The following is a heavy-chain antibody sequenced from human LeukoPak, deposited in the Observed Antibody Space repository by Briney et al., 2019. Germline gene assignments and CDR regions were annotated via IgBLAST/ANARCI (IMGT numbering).Heavy chain of an antibody. CDR2: ISNDGHHK. Sequence: PGRSLRLSCAASGFIFRTYAMHWVRQAPGKGLEWVAVISNDGHHKYDADSVRGRFTISRDNSKNTLYLQMNSLRAEDTAVYYCAKAKAARPFDYWGQGTLVTVSS. J-gene: IGHJ4*02. CDR3: AKAKAARPFDY. V-gene: IGHV3-30*04. CDR1: GFIFRTYA. D-gene: IGHD6-6*01.